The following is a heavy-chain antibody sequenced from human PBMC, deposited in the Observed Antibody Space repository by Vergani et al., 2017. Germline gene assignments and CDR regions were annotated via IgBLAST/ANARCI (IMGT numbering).Heavy chain of an antibody. Sequence: EVQLVESGGGLVKPGGSLRLSCAASGFTFSSYSMNWVRQAPGKGLEWVSSISSSSSYIYYADSVKGRFTISRDNSKISLYLQMNSLRAEDTAVYYCARANDYGDYFLYYYYGMDLWVQRTTVTVSS. CDR2: ISSSSSYI. D-gene: IGHD4-17*01. CDR1: GFTFSSYS. J-gene: IGHJ6*02. V-gene: IGHV3-21*01. CDR3: ARANDYGDYFLYYYYGMDL.